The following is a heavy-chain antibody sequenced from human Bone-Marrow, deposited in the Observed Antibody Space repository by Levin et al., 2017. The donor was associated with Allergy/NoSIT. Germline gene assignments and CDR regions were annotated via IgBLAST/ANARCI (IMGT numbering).Heavy chain of an antibody. CDR2: LSFDGTSK. D-gene: IGHD3-3*01. CDR1: GFRFRSFA. J-gene: IGHJ3*01. CDR3: ARGSETSDALDV. V-gene: IGHV3-30-3*01. Sequence: GESLKISCAASGFRFRSFAMHWVRQAPGKGLEWVAALSFDGTSKFYTDSLKGRFTVSRDNANNTLFLHVNSLTTEDTAMYYCARGSETSDALDVWGQGTMVTVSS.